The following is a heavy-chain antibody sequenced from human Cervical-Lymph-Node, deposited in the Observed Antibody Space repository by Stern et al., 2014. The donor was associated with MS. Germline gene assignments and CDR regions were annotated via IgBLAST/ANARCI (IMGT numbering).Heavy chain of an antibody. Sequence: VQLVQSGAEVKKPGASGKVSCKASGYTFTNYVIHWVRPAPGQGLAWMGIISPSGGSTSYAQKFQGRVTMTRDTSTSTVYMELSSLRSEDTAVYYCAREVAGHRLGMMDVWGQGTTVTVSS. CDR3: AREVAGHRLGMMDV. CDR1: GYTFTNYV. CDR2: ISPSGGST. V-gene: IGHV1-46*01. D-gene: IGHD6-19*01. J-gene: IGHJ6*02.